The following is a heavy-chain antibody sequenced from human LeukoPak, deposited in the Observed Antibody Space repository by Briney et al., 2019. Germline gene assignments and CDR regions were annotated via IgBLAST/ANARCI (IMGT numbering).Heavy chain of an antibody. D-gene: IGHD3-22*01. Sequence: GGSLRLSCAVSGFTFDDYGMSWVRQAPGKGLEWVSGINWNGGNTGYADAVKGRFTISRDNAKNSLYLQMNSLRAEDAALYYCARLDSSGYYSSSNFDCWGQGTLVTVSS. CDR1: GFTFDDYG. CDR2: INWNGGNT. J-gene: IGHJ4*02. V-gene: IGHV3-20*04. CDR3: ARLDSSGYYSSSNFDC.